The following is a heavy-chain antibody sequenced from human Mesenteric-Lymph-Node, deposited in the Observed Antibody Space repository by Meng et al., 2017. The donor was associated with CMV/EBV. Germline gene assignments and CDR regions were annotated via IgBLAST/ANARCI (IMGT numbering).Heavy chain of an antibody. V-gene: IGHV3-48*04. CDR2: ISGSGITV. CDR1: GFTFSSYA. J-gene: IGHJ3*02. D-gene: IGHD5-12*01. CDR3: ARSGLSDAFDI. Sequence: GGSLRLSCAASGFTFSSYAMSWVRQAPGKGLEWVSYISGSGITVYYADSVRGRFTMSRDNAQNSLYLQMNGLRADDTALYYCARSGLSDAFDIWGQGAMVTVSS.